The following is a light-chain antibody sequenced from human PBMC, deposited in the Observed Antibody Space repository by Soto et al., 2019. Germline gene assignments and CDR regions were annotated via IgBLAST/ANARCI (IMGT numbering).Light chain of an antibody. CDR2: EVS. Sequence: QSALTQPTSASGSPGQSVTISCTGTSSDVGGYNYVSWYQQHPGKAPKLMIYEVSKRPSGVPDRFSGSKSGNTASLTVSGLQAEDEADSYCTSLAGSSNVFGTGTKLTVL. J-gene: IGLJ1*01. CDR1: SSDVGGYNY. V-gene: IGLV2-8*01. CDR3: TSLAGSSNV.